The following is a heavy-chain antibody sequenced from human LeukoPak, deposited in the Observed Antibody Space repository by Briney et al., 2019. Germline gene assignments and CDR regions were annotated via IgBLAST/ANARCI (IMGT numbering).Heavy chain of an antibody. V-gene: IGHV3-20*04. D-gene: IGHD6-19*01. CDR2: INWNGGST. CDR1: GFTVSSNY. Sequence: PGGSLRLSCAASGFTVSSNYMTWVRQAPGKGLEWVSGINWNGGSTGYADSVKGRFTISRDNAKNSLYLQMNSLRAEDTALYYCARDRVSSGWSYYFDYWGQGTLVTVSS. CDR3: ARDRVSSGWSYYFDY. J-gene: IGHJ4*02.